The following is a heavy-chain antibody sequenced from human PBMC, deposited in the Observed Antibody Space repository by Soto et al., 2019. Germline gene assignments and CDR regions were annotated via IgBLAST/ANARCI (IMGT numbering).Heavy chain of an antibody. Sequence: QVQLVESGGGVVQPGRSLRLSCAASGFTFSSYAMHWVRQAPGKGLEWVAVISYDGSNKYYADSVKGRFTISRDNSKNTRYLQMNSLRAEDTAVYYCARETTVVPNYFDYWGQGTLVTVSS. V-gene: IGHV3-30-3*01. J-gene: IGHJ4*02. D-gene: IGHD4-17*01. CDR3: ARETTVVPNYFDY. CDR2: ISYDGSNK. CDR1: GFTFSSYA.